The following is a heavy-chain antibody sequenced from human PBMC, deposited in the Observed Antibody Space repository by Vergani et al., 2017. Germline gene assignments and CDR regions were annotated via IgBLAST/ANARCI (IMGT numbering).Heavy chain of an antibody. CDR3: AKVGRSEVAGTFGAFDI. J-gene: IGHJ3*02. V-gene: IGHV3-23*01. CDR1: GFTFIMHA. D-gene: IGHD6-19*01. CDR2: LSASDRRT. Sequence: EVQLLESGGDLVQPGGSLRLSCAASGFTFIMHAMSWVRQAPGKGLEWVSTLSASDRRTHYADSVKGRFTIPRDNSKNTLFLHMNSLRPEDTAVYYFAKVGRSEVAGTFGAFDIWGQGTMVTVSS.